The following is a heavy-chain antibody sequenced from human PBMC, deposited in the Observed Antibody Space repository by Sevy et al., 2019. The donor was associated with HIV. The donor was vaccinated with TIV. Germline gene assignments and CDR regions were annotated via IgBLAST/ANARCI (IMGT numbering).Heavy chain of an antibody. J-gene: IGHJ5*02. CDR1: GGSISSYY. CDR2: IYTSGST. CDR3: ARLFTIFGVANIWFDP. D-gene: IGHD3-3*01. Sequence: SETLSLTCTVSGGSISSYYWSWIRQPAGKGLEWIGRIYTSGSTNYNPPLKSRVTRSVDTSKNQFSLKLSSVTAADTAVYYCARLFTIFGVANIWFDPWGQGTLVTVSS. V-gene: IGHV4-4*07.